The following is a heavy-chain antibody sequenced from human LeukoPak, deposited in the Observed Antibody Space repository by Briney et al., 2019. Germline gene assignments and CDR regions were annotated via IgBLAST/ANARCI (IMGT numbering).Heavy chain of an antibody. CDR1: GFTFSSYA. D-gene: IGHD5-24*01. CDR2: IYSGGST. Sequence: QTGGSLRLSCAASGFTFSSYAMSWVRQAPGKGLEWVSVIYSGGSTYYADSVKGRFTISRDNSKNTLCLQMNSLRAEDTAVYYCARARDGYNLDAFDIWGQGTMVTVSS. J-gene: IGHJ3*02. CDR3: ARARDGYNLDAFDI. V-gene: IGHV3-66*01.